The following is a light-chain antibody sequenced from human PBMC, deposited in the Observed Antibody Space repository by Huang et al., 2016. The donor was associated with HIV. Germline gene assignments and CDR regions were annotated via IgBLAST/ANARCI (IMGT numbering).Light chain of an antibody. CDR2: AAS. Sequence: IQLTQSPSSLSASIGDRVTITCRASQGIASLLAWYQQKPGKAPNRLIYAASTLQSGVPSRFSGSGSGTDFTLTISSLQPEDFATYYCQQLNTYPWTFGQGTKVEIK. CDR3: QQLNTYPWT. J-gene: IGKJ1*01. CDR1: QGIASL. V-gene: IGKV1-9*01.